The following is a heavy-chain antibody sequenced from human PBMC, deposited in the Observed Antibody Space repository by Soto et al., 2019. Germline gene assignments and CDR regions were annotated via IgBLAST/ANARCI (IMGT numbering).Heavy chain of an antibody. CDR1: GFSGSTSH. Sequence: EVQLMESGGGLMQPGGSLRLSCAAAGFSGSTSHISWVRQAPGKGLGWVSVIYSGGATHYAVSVKGRLIISRDKSKNTVDLQMNSLRAEDAAVYYCAKVGPSDSGSYMFRYNWFCPWGPGALVTISS. CDR3: AKVGPSDSGSYMFRYNWFCP. V-gene: IGHV3-53*01. CDR2: IYSGGAT. J-gene: IGHJ5*02. D-gene: IGHD3-10*01.